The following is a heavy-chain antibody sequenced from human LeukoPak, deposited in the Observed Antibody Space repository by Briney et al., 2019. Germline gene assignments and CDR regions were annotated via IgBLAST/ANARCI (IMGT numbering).Heavy chain of an antibody. Sequence: ASVKVSCKASGYTFTGYYMHWVRQAPGQGLEWMGWINPNSGGTNYAQKFQGRVTITADKSTSTAYMELSSLRSEDTAVYYCARVGGYWGQGTLVTVSS. V-gene: IGHV1-2*02. J-gene: IGHJ4*02. CDR2: INPNSGGT. CDR3: ARVGGY. CDR1: GYTFTGYY. D-gene: IGHD3-16*01.